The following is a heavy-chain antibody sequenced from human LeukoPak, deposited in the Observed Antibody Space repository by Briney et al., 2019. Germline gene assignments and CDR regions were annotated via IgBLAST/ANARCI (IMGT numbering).Heavy chain of an antibody. D-gene: IGHD2-2*01. CDR3: ARAYCSSTRCSYYFDS. V-gene: IGHV3-7*01. CDR1: GFMFSNYW. Sequence: GGSLRLSCAASGFMFSNYWMNWVRQAPGKGLEWVANIEPDGSDKYYVDSVKGRFTISRDNAKNSLYLQMNSLRAEDTAVYYCARAYCSSTRCSYYFDSWGQGTLVTVSS. J-gene: IGHJ4*02. CDR2: IEPDGSDK.